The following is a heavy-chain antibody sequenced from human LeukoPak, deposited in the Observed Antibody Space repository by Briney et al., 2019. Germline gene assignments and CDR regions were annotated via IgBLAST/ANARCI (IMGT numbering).Heavy chain of an antibody. V-gene: IGHV3-33*01. CDR3: AGSYYNVFDY. J-gene: IGHJ4*02. D-gene: IGHD3-10*01. Sequence: PGRSQRLSCAASGFTFSNYGMHWVRQAPGKGLEWVALIWYDGSNKYYADSVKGRFTISRDNSKNTLYLQMNSLRAEDTAVYYCAGSYYNVFDYLGQGTQVTVSS. CDR1: GFTFSNYG. CDR2: IWYDGSNK.